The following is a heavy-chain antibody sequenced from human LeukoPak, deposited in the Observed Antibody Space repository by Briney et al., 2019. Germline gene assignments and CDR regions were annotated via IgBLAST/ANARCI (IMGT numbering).Heavy chain of an antibody. CDR3: ARVGSSSWYRPFDY. Sequence: SETLSLTCAVYGGSFRGYYWSWIRQPPGKGLEWIGEINHSGSTNYNPSLKSRVTISVDTSKNQFSLKLSSVTAADTAVYYCARVGSSSWYRPFDYWGQGTLVTVSS. J-gene: IGHJ4*02. CDR2: INHSGST. D-gene: IGHD6-13*01. CDR1: GGSFRGYY. V-gene: IGHV4-34*01.